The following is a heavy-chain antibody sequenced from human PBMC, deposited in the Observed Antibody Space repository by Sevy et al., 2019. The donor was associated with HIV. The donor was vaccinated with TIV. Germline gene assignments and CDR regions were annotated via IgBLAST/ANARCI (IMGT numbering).Heavy chain of an antibody. V-gene: IGHV1-2*02. CDR1: GYSFTVYY. CDR2: INPNSGDT. J-gene: IGHJ3*02. D-gene: IGHD3-3*01. CDR3: ARSITIFGVAPVGI. Sequence: ASVKVSCKASGYSFTVYYMHWVRQAPGQGLEWMGWINPNSGDTHYAQRFQGGVTMTTDTSISTAYMELSRLRSDDTAIYYCARSITIFGVAPVGIWGQGTTVTVSS.